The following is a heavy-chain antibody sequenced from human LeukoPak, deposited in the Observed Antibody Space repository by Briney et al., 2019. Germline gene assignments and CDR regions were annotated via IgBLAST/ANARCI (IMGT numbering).Heavy chain of an antibody. V-gene: IGHV4-34*01. CDR1: GGFFSGYY. Sequence: SETLSLTCAVYGGFFSGYYWSWVRQPPGKGLEWIGEINHSGSTNYNPSLKSRVTTSVDTSKNQFSLKLSSVTAADTAVYYCARALVQLERRSHFDYWGQGTLVTVSS. CDR2: INHSGST. J-gene: IGHJ4*02. D-gene: IGHD1-1*01. CDR3: ARALVQLERRSHFDY.